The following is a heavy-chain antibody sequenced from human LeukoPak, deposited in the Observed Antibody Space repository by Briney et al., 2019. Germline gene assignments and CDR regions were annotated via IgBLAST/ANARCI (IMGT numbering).Heavy chain of an antibody. V-gene: IGHV3-74*01. CDR2: IKSDGSST. D-gene: IGHD2-2*01. CDR1: GFTFSTYW. Sequence: PGGSLRLSCAASGFTFSTYWMHWVRQAPGKGLVWVSRIKSDGSSTSYADSVRGRFTISRDNAKNSLYLQMNSLRAEDTALYYCARDRNYCSSTSCARGAFDIWGQGTMVTVSS. CDR3: ARDRNYCSSTSCARGAFDI. J-gene: IGHJ3*02.